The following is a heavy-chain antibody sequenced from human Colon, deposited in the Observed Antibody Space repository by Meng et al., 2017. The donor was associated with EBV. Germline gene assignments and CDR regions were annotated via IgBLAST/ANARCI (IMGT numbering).Heavy chain of an antibody. CDR2: IYYSGST. V-gene: IGHV4-31*03. CDR1: GGSMSSGNHY. J-gene: IGHJ2*01. Sequence: QVQLQESGPGLVKPPQTLSLTCTVSGGSMSSGNHYWSWIRQHPGKGLEYIGYIYYSGSTYYNPSLKSRVIISVDTSKNQFSLRLNSVTAADTAVYYCASLYGDSSVWYLDLWGRGTLVTVSS. D-gene: IGHD4-17*01. CDR3: ASLYGDSSVWYLDL.